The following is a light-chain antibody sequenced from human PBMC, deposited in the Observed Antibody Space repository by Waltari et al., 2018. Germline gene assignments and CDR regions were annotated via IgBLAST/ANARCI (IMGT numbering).Light chain of an antibody. V-gene: IGKV1-39*01. CDR2: AAS. J-gene: IGKJ1*01. Sequence: DIQMTQSPSSLSASVGDRVTITCRASQSISSYLNWYQQKPGKAPKLLIYAASSLQSGVPSRFSGSGSATYFTLTISRLQPEDFATYYCQQSYSTLWTFGQGTKVEIK. CDR1: QSISSY. CDR3: QQSYSTLWT.